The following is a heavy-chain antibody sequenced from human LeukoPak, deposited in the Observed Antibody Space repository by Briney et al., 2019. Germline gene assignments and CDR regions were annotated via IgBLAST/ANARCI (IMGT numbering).Heavy chain of an antibody. Sequence: GASLQISGQCSGYSFSTSWIAWVRQLPGKGLEWMGIIYPGDSDTRYSPSLQGQVTISADKSISTAYLQWSSLQASDTAMYYCARRHNSGWYSDYWGQGTLVTVSS. CDR2: IYPGDSDT. CDR3: ARRHNSGWYSDY. J-gene: IGHJ4*02. CDR1: GYSFSTSW. V-gene: IGHV5-51*01. D-gene: IGHD6-19*01.